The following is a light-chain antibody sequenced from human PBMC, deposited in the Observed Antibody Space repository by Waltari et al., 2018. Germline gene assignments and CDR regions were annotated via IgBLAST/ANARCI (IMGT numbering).Light chain of an antibody. CDR3: QQYNTYSS. CDR2: KAS. V-gene: IGKV1-5*03. CDR1: QSISNY. J-gene: IGKJ2*03. Sequence: DIQMTQFPSTLSASVGDTITITCRASQSISNYLAWYQQKPGKAPKLLIYKASSSGSGVPSRFSGSGSGTEFTLTLSSLQPDDFATYYCQQYNTYSSFGQGTKLEIK.